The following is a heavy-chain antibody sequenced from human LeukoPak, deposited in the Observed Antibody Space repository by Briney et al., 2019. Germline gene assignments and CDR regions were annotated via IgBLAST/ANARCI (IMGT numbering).Heavy chain of an antibody. CDR1: GGSISSGGYY. D-gene: IGHD3-22*01. CDR2: IYYSGST. CDR3: ARVGVGSYYGSSGSLKRSGVFDY. V-gene: IGHV4-31*03. J-gene: IGHJ4*02. Sequence: PSETLSLTCTVSGGSISSGGYYWSWIRQHPGKGLEWIGYIYYSGSTYYNPSLKSRVTISVDTSKNQFSLKLSSVTAADTAVYYCARVGVGSYYGSSGSLKRSGVFDYWGQGTLVTVSS.